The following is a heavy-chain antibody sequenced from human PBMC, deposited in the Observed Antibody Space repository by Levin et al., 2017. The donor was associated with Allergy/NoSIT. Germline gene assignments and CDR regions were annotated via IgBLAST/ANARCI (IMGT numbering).Heavy chain of an antibody. J-gene: IGHJ3*02. D-gene: IGHD3-10*01. CDR1: VDTVSNNIAA. CDR3: ARDPGVNAVDI. Sequence: SQTLSLPCAISVDTVSNNIAAWHWIRQSPSRGLEWLGRTYYRSKWYYDYAVSVKSRITISPDTSKNQLSLQLNSVTPEDTAVYFCARDPGVNAVDIWGQGTMVTVSS. V-gene: IGHV6-1*01. CDR2: TYYRSKWYY.